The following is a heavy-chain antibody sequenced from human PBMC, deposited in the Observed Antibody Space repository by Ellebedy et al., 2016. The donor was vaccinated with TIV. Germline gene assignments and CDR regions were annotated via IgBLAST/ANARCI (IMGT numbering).Heavy chain of an antibody. D-gene: IGHD3-10*01. J-gene: IGHJ4*02. CDR3: AKESGFGSEGLDS. Sequence: GGSLRLSXTASGFSFDAYTMHWVRHVPGKGLEWVSLITWDGSDTFYADSVRGRFTISRDNIKNSLYLQMDGLKTEDAALYYCAKESGFGSEGLDSWGRGSLVTVPS. CDR1: GFSFDAYT. CDR2: ITWDGSDT. V-gene: IGHV3-43*01.